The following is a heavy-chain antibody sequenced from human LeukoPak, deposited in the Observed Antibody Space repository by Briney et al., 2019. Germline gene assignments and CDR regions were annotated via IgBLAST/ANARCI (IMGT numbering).Heavy chain of an antibody. J-gene: IGHJ4*02. V-gene: IGHV3-9*01. CDR2: ISWNSGTI. Sequence: GGSLRPSCAASGFTFDDYAMHWVRQAPGKGLEWVSGISWNSGTIAYADSVKGRFTISRDNAKNSLYLQMNSLRAEDTALYYCAKDMGSGSYYSPFDYWGQGTLVTVSS. D-gene: IGHD3-10*01. CDR3: AKDMGSGSYYSPFDY. CDR1: GFTFDDYA.